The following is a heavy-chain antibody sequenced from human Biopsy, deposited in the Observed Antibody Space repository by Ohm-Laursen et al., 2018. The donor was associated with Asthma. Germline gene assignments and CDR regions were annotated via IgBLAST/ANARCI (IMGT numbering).Heavy chain of an antibody. V-gene: IGHV3-30-3*01. Sequence: SLRLSCTASRFTYEMHCVRQAPGKGLEWVAVISYDGSSIYYADSVKCRFTISRDNSKNTLSLQMNSLTAEDTAVYYCAREGVAGTHIEDWGQGTLVTVSS. J-gene: IGHJ4*02. CDR1: RFTYE. CDR3: AREGVAGTHIED. CDR2: ISYDGSSI. D-gene: IGHD6-19*01.